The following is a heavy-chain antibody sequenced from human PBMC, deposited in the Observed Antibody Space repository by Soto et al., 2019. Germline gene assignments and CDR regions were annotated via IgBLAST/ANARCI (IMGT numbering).Heavy chain of an antibody. Sequence: SETRSLTCAVSGYSISSGYYWGGIRQPPGKGLEWIGSIYHSGSTYYNPSLKSRVTISVGTSKNQFSLKLSSVTAADTAVYYCARGLYDSSGYYYIDAFDIWGQGTMVTVSS. V-gene: IGHV4-38-2*01. CDR2: IYHSGST. D-gene: IGHD3-22*01. CDR3: ARGLYDSSGYYYIDAFDI. J-gene: IGHJ3*02. CDR1: GYSISSGYY.